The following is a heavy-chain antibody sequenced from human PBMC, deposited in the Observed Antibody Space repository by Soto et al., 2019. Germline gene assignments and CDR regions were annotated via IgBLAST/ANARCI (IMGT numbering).Heavy chain of an antibody. V-gene: IGHV4-30-4*01. CDR1: GASIYNGGYF. J-gene: IGHJ4*02. CDR2: ILNSGSP. CDR3: ARGPDAEKVDS. Sequence: QVQLQESGPGLVRPSQTLSLTCSVSGASIYNGGYFWSWSRPSPGKGLEWIGHILNSGSPYKNKSLESRVTISEDTSRHQFSLALTAVNAADTAMYYCARGPDAEKVDSWGQGILVTVSS.